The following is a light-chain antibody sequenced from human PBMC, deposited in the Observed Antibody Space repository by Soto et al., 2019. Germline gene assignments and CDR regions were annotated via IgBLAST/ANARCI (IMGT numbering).Light chain of an antibody. Sequence: QLVLTQPASVSGSPGQSITISCTGTSSDVGGHNFVSWYQHHPGKAPKLMIFSVSNRPPGVSNRFSGSKSGNTASLTISGLQAEDEADYYCISYTTSSTYVFGSGTKLTVL. CDR3: ISYTTSSTYV. CDR2: SVS. V-gene: IGLV2-14*01. J-gene: IGLJ1*01. CDR1: SSDVGGHNF.